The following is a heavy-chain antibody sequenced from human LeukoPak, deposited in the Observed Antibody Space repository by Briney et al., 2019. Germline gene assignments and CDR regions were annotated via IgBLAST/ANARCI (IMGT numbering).Heavy chain of an antibody. CDR2: VSGSGAST. Sequence: QTGGSLRLSCSASGFTFSSYGMTWVRQAPGKGLEWVSAVSGSGASTYYADSVKGRFTISRDNSKNTLYLQMNSLRAADTAIYYCAKGRHCSSTSCYKDVWGQGTMVRLF. V-gene: IGHV3-23*01. CDR1: GFTFSSYG. J-gene: IGHJ3*01. CDR3: AKGRHCSSTSCYKDV. D-gene: IGHD2-2*02.